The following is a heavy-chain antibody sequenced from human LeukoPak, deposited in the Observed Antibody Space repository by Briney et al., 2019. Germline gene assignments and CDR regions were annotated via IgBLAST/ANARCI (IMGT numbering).Heavy chain of an antibody. V-gene: IGHV3-30*02. Sequence: GASLRLSCAASGFTFSSYGMHWVRQAPGKGLEWVAFIRYDGSNKYYADSVKGRFTISRDNSKNTLYLQMNSLRAEDTAVYYCAKDPRITIFGVVIDGGFDPWGQGTLVTVSS. CDR1: GFTFSSYG. D-gene: IGHD3-3*01. CDR3: AKDPRITIFGVVIDGGFDP. CDR2: IRYDGSNK. J-gene: IGHJ5*02.